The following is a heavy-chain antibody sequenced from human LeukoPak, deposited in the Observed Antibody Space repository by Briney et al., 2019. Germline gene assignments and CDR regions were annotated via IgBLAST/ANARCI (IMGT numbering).Heavy chain of an antibody. CDR1: GYTFTSYY. CDR3: ARDLVPRGYHSSGYPPHY. V-gene: IGHV1-18*04. J-gene: IGHJ4*02. Sequence: GASVKVSCKASGYTFTSYYMHWVRQAPGQGLEWMGWISAYNGNTNYAQKLQGRVTMTTDTSTTTAYMELRSLRSDDTAFYYCARDLVPRGYHSSGYPPHYWGQGTLVTVSS. CDR2: ISAYNGNT. D-gene: IGHD3-22*01.